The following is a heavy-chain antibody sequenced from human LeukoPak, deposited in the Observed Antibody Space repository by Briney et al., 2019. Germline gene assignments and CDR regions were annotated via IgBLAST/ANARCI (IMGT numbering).Heavy chain of an antibody. Sequence: SETLSLTCTVSGGSISRYYWSWMRRPPGKGLEWIGYIDDSGNTNYNPSLKSQVTISVDKSKNQFSLKLSFVTAADTAMYYCARSDYHNSGSHTVFDAFDIWGQGTRVTVSS. V-gene: IGHV4-59*01. CDR3: ARSDYHNSGSHTVFDAFDI. J-gene: IGHJ3*02. CDR2: IDDSGNT. CDR1: GGSISRYY. D-gene: IGHD3-10*01.